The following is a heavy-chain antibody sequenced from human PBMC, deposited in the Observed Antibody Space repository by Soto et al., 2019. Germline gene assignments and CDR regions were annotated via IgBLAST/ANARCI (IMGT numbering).Heavy chain of an antibody. Sequence: GASVKVSCKASGYTFTSYGISWVRQAPGQGLEWMGWISAYNGNTNYAQKLQGRVTMTTDTSTSTAYMELRSLRSDDTAVYYCARWEEGVWTGTINYFDYWGQGTLVTVSS. J-gene: IGHJ4*02. CDR3: ARWEEGVWTGTINYFDY. CDR1: GYTFTSYG. D-gene: IGHD1-7*01. CDR2: ISAYNGNT. V-gene: IGHV1-18*01.